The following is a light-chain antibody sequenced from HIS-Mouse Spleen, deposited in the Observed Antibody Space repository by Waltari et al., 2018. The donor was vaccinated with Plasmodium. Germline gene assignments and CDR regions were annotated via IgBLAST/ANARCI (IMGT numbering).Light chain of an antibody. Sequence: SYVLTPPPSVSVAPGKTARITCGGNHIGSKSVHWSQQKPGQAPVLVVYDASDPPSGIPERFSGSNSGNTATLTISRVEAVDEADYYCQVWDSSSDHVVFGGGTKLTVL. CDR1: HIGSKS. V-gene: IGLV3-21*03. J-gene: IGLJ2*01. CDR2: DAS. CDR3: QVWDSSSDHVV.